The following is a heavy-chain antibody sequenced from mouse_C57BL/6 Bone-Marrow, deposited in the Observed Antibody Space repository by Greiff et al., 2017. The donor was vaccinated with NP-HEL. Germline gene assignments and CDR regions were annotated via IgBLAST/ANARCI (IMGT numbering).Heavy chain of an antibody. J-gene: IGHJ2*01. CDR3: ARSGYGSSKFVFDY. V-gene: IGHV1-85*01. CDR2: IYPRDGST. CDR1: GYTFTSYD. D-gene: IGHD1-1*01. Sequence: QVQLKESGPELVKPGASVKLSCKASGYTFTSYDINWVKQRPGQGLEWIGWIYPRDGSTKYNEKFKGKATLTVDTSSSAAYMELHSLTAEDSAVYFCARSGYGSSKFVFDYWGQGTTLTVSS.